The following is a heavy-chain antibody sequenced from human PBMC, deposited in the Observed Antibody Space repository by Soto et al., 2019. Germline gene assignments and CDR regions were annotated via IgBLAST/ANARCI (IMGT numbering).Heavy chain of an antibody. Sequence: QVQLQESGPGLVKPSETLTLTCKVSSGSVSNYYWSWIRQPAGKGLEWIGRMYTGGSTNYNPSLKSRVTMSVDTSKNQFSLRLTSVTAADTAAYYCARASVGPPGGGSWTRPFDSWGRGTLVTVSS. CDR2: MYTGGST. V-gene: IGHV4-4*07. J-gene: IGHJ4*02. D-gene: IGHD2-15*01. CDR3: ARASVGPPGGGSWTRPFDS. CDR1: SGSVSNYY.